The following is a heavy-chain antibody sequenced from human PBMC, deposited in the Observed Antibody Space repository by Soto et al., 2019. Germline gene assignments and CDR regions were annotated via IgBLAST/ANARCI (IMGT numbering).Heavy chain of an antibody. V-gene: IGHV1-69*06. CDR3: ARGPLRGSTGRFDY. D-gene: IGHD3-10*01. CDR2: IIPIFGTA. CDR1: GGTFSSYA. J-gene: IGHJ4*02. Sequence: QVQLVQSGAEVKKPGSSVKVSCKASGGTFSSYAISWVRQAPGQGLEWMGGIIPIFGTANYAQKFQGRVTITADKSPSAAYMELSSLRSEDTAVYYCARGPLRGSTGRFDYWGQGTLVTVSS.